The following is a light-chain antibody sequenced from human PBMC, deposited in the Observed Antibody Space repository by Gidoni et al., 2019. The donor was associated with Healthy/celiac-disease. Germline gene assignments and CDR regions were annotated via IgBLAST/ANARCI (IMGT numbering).Light chain of an antibody. CDR3: CSYAGSYTP. J-gene: IGLJ1*01. CDR2: DVS. CDR1: SSDVGGYNS. Sequence: QSALTQPRSVSGYPGQSVTITCTGSSSDVGGYNSGYWYQQHPGKAPKLMIYDVSKRPSGVPDRFSGSKSGNTASLTVSGLQAEDEADYYCCSYAGSYTPFGTGTKVTVL. V-gene: IGLV2-11*01.